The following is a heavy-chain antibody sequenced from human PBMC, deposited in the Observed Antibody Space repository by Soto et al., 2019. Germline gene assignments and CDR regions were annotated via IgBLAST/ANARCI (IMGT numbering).Heavy chain of an antibody. V-gene: IGHV4-39*01. CDR1: GGSISSSSYY. CDR3: ARRVVITPYYFDY. J-gene: IGHJ4*02. CDR2: IYYSGST. Sequence: SETLSLTCTVSGGSISSSSYYWGWIRQPPGKGLEWIGSIYYSGSTYYNPSLKSRVTISVDTSKNQFSLKLSSVTAADTAVYYCARRVVITPYYFDYWGQGTLVTVSS. D-gene: IGHD3-22*01.